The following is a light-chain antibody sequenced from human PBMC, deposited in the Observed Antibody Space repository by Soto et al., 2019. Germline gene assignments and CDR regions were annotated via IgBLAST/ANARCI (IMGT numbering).Light chain of an antibody. Sequence: DIQMTQSPSSLSASVGDRVTITCRASQSISSYLNWYQQKPGKAPKLLIYAASSLQSGVPSRFSGSGSGTDFTLIISSLQPEDFATYYCQQSYSTPSTFGPGTKVDIK. V-gene: IGKV1-39*01. CDR3: QQSYSTPST. J-gene: IGKJ3*01. CDR1: QSISSY. CDR2: AAS.